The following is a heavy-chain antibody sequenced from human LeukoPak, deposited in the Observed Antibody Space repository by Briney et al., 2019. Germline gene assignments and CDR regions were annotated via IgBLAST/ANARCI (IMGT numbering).Heavy chain of an antibody. D-gene: IGHD6-6*01. Sequence: SVKVSCKASGGTFSSYAISWVRQAPGQGLEWMGGIIPIFGTANYAQKFQGRVTITADESTSTAYMELSSLRSEDTAVYYCARLQSSSSSRRAGYYYYYMDVWGKGTTVTVSS. V-gene: IGHV1-69*13. CDR3: ARLQSSSSSRRAGYYYYYMDV. CDR1: GGTFSSYA. J-gene: IGHJ6*03. CDR2: IIPIFGTA.